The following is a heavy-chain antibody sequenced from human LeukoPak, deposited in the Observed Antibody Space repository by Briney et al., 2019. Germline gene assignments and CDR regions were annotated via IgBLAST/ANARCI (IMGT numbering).Heavy chain of an antibody. D-gene: IGHD3-22*01. CDR1: GYTFTSYY. CDR2: ISPSGGST. Sequence: ASVKVSCKASGYTFTSYYMHWVRQAPGQGLEWMGIISPSGGSTSYAQKFQGRVTMTRDMSTSTVYMELSSLRSEDTAVYYCARGGPYDSSTYYFDYWGQGTLVTVSS. CDR3: ARGGPYDSSTYYFDY. J-gene: IGHJ4*02. V-gene: IGHV1-46*01.